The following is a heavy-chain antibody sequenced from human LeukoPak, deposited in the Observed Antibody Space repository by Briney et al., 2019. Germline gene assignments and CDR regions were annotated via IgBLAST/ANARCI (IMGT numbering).Heavy chain of an antibody. Sequence: GGSLRLSCAASGFTFDDYAMHWVRQAPGKGLEWVAVISYDGSNKYYADSVKGRFTISRDNSKNTLYLQMNSLRAEDTAVYYCARVPGFDYDFWSGYYDTDAFDIWGQGTMVTVSS. CDR2: ISYDGSNK. D-gene: IGHD3-3*01. CDR3: ARVPGFDYDFWSGYYDTDAFDI. J-gene: IGHJ3*02. V-gene: IGHV3-30-3*01. CDR1: GFTFDDYA.